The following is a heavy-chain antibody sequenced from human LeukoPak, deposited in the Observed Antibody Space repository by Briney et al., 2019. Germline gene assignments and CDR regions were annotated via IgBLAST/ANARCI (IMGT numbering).Heavy chain of an antibody. D-gene: IGHD5-12*01. V-gene: IGHV4-34*01. CDR2: INHSGST. J-gene: IGHJ4*02. CDR3: ARASLSEWLRLGIDY. Sequence: SETLSLTCAVYGGSFSGYYWSWIRQPPGKGLEWIGEINHSGSTNYNPSLKSRVTISVDTSKNQFSLKLSSVTAADTAVYYCARASLSEWLRLGIDYWGQGTLVTVSS. CDR1: GGSFSGYY.